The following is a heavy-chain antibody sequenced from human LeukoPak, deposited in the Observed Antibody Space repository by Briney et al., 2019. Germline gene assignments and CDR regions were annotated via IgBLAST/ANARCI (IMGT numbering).Heavy chain of an antibody. Sequence: PSETLSLTCIVSGGSISSSSYYWGWIRQPPGKGLEWIGSIYYSGSTYYNPSLKSRVTISVDTSKNQFSLKLSSVTAADTAVYYCARQVATISNWFDPWGQGTLVTVSS. CDR2: IYYSGST. CDR3: ARQVATISNWFDP. D-gene: IGHD5-12*01. V-gene: IGHV4-39*01. CDR1: GGSISSSSYY. J-gene: IGHJ5*02.